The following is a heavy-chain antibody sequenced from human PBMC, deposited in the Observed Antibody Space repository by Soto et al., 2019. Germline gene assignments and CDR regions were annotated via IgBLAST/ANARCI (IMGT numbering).Heavy chain of an antibody. CDR2: IYYSGST. CDR1: GGSISSGDYY. CDR3: ARGSYYYDSSAGLLDDAFDI. J-gene: IGHJ3*02. D-gene: IGHD3-22*01. Sequence: PSETLSLTCTVSGGSISSGDYYWSWIRQPPGKGLEWIGYIYYSGSTYYNPSLKSRVTISVDTSKNQFSLKLSSVTAADTAVYYCARGSYYYDSSAGLLDDAFDIWGQGTMVTVSS. V-gene: IGHV4-30-4*01.